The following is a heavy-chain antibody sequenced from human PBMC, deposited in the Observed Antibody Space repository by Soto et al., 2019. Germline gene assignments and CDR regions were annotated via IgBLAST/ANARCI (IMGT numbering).Heavy chain of an antibody. J-gene: IGHJ3*02. V-gene: IGHV3-11*06. CDR2: ITGRSSYI. CDR3: ARVTTFRVVMIRFDAFDI. CDR1: GFTSSDYY. Sequence: GGSLRLSCEASGFTSSDYYMSGIRQAPGKGLEWISYITGRSSYIEYSDSVKGRFTLSRDNAKHLVYVQMNNLRAEDTAVYYCARVTTFRVVMIRFDAFDIWRRGTMVTV. D-gene: IGHD3-3*01.